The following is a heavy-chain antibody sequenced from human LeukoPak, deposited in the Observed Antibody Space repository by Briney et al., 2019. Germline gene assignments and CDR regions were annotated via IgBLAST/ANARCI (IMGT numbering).Heavy chain of an antibody. CDR3: ARGGMSTYYDSGGFYPF. V-gene: IGHV4-59*01. CDR1: GGSISSYF. Sequence: SETLSLTCTVSGGSISSYFWNWIRQPPGKGLEWTGYIYSSGSTNSNHSLKSRVTISVDTSKNQFSLNLNPVTAADTAVYYCARGGMSTYYDSGGFYPFWGRGTLVTVSS. J-gene: IGHJ4*02. CDR2: IYSSGST. D-gene: IGHD3-22*01.